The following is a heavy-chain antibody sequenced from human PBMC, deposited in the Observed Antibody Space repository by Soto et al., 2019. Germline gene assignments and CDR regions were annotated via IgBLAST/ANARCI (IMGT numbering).Heavy chain of an antibody. D-gene: IGHD3-3*01. J-gene: IGHJ3*02. V-gene: IGHV3-33*01. CDR2: VWFDGNNK. Sequence: PGGSLRLSCAASGFTFSNYGMHWVRQAPGKGLEWVADVWFDGNNKNYADSVKGRFAISRDNSKNTLYLQMNSLRAEDTAVYYCARASEVFRRAFDIWGQGTMVTVSS. CDR1: GFTFSNYG. CDR3: ARASEVFRRAFDI.